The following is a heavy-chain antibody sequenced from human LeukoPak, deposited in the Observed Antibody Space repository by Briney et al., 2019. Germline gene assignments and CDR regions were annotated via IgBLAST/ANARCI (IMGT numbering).Heavy chain of an antibody. J-gene: IGHJ4*02. CDR2: ISWDGGSS. Sequence: GGSLRFSAAASGFTFDDYAMDWDPQAPRKALKGVTIISWDGGSSYYADSVKGRFTSSRDNSKNALYLQMNSLGVEVTALYYCAKGKLAYYDSSGYDYWSQGTLVTVSS. CDR3: AKGKLAYYDSSGYDY. D-gene: IGHD3-22*01. CDR1: GFTFDDYA. V-gene: IGHV3-43D*03.